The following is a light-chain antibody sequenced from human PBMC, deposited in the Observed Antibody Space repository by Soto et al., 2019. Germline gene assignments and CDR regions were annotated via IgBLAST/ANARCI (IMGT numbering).Light chain of an antibody. CDR2: DAS. CDR3: QLRNNWPPEVT. Sequence: EIVLTQSPATLSLSPGERATLSCRASQSVTTYLAWYQQKPGQAPRLLXYDASNRATGIPARFSGSGSGTDFTLTISSLEPEEFAGYYCQLRNNWPPEVTFGPGTKVDIK. J-gene: IGKJ3*01. CDR1: QSVTTY. V-gene: IGKV3-11*01.